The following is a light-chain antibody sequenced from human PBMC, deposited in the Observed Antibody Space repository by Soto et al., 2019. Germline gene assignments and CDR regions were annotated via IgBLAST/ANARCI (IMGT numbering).Light chain of an antibody. CDR1: QGISNS. Sequence: DIQMTQSPSAMAASVGDRVTITCRASQGISNSLAWFQQKPGNVPRRLIYATSTLQSGVPSRFSDSGSGTEFTLTISSLQPEDFATYYCLQHNTFPYTFGQGTKLEIK. J-gene: IGKJ2*01. V-gene: IGKV1-17*03. CDR2: ATS. CDR3: LQHNTFPYT.